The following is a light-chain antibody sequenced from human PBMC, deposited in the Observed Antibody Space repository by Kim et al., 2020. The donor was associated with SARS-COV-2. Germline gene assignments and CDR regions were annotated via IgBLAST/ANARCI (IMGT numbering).Light chain of an antibody. CDR2: GAS. CDR1: QSVNSN. V-gene: IGKV3-15*01. CDR3: QQYKDWPT. Sequence: LSMSPGERVTLSCRASQSVNSNLAWYQQKPGQTPRLLIYGASTRATGIPARFSGSGSGTEFTLTISSLQSEDFAVYYCQQYKDWPTFGQGTKLEI. J-gene: IGKJ2*01.